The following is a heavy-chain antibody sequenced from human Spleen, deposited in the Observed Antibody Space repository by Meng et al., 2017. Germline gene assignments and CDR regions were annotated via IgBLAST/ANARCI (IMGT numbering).Heavy chain of an antibody. V-gene: IGHV3-23*01. CDR3: AKDRHTGYYYDSTGYNPDYYYGMDV. CDR1: GFTVSSNY. CDR2: ISGSGGST. J-gene: IGHJ6*02. D-gene: IGHD3-22*01. Sequence: GESLKISCAASGFTVSSNYMSWVRQAPGKGLEWVSAISGSGGSTYYADSVKGRFTISRDNSKNTLYLQMNSLRADDTAVYYCAKDRHTGYYYDSTGYNPDYYYGMDVWGQGTTVTVSS.